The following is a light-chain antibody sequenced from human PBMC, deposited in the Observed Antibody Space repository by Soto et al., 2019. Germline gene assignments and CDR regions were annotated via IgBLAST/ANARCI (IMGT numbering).Light chain of an antibody. CDR1: QSVLYSSNNKNY. CDR2: WAS. V-gene: IGKV4-1*01. Sequence: DIVMTQSPDSLAVSLGERATINCKSSQSVLYSSNNKNYLAWYQQKPGQPPKLLIYWASTRESGVPDRFSGSVSGTDFTLTISSLQAEDVAVYYCQQYYRPWTFGQGTKVEIK. J-gene: IGKJ1*01. CDR3: QQYYRPWT.